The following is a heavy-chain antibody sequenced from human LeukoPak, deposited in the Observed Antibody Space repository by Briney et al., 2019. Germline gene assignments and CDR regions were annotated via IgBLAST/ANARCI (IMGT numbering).Heavy chain of an antibody. CDR2: INGDGDGK. CDR3: ARDSSPDSATTYYDALDM. V-gene: IGHV3-7*01. CDR1: GFSFRRFW. J-gene: IGHJ3*02. Sequence: GGSLRLSCAGAGFSFRRFWMTWGRQAPGRGLEWVANINGDGDGKRYADCVKDRFTISRDNARSLVFLQIHSLRDEDTALYYCARDSSPDSATTYYDALDMWGQGTMVTVSS. D-gene: IGHD1-1*01.